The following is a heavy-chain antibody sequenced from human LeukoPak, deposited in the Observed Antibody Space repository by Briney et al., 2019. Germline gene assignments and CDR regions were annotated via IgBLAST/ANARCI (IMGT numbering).Heavy chain of an antibody. V-gene: IGHV1-8*02. CDR1: GYTFTSYG. CDR2: MNPNSGNT. CDR3: ARDYYDSSGQALSGAFDI. D-gene: IGHD3-22*01. J-gene: IGHJ3*02. Sequence: ASVKVSCKASGYTFTSYGISWVRQAPGQGLEWMGWMNPNSGNTGYAQKFQGRVTMTRNTSISTAYMELSSLRSEDTAVYYCARDYYDSSGQALSGAFDIWGQGTMVTVSS.